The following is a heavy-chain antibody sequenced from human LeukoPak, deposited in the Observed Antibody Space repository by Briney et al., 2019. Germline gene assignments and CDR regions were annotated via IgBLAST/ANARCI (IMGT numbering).Heavy chain of an antibody. D-gene: IGHD6-13*01. CDR1: GGSISSYY. Sequence: SETLSLTCTVSGGSISSYYWSWIRQPAGKGLEWVGRIYTSGSTNYNPSLKSRVTMSVDTSKNQFSLKLSSVTAADTAVYYCARDLYSSSWFDPWGQGTLVTVSS. CDR2: IYTSGST. V-gene: IGHV4-4*07. J-gene: IGHJ5*02. CDR3: ARDLYSSSWFDP.